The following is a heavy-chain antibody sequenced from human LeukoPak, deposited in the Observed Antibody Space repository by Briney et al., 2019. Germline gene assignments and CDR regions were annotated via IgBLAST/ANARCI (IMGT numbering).Heavy chain of an antibody. CDR3: ARDQEGFDY. Sequence: ASVKVSCKASGYTFTSNYIHWVRQAPGQGLEWMGMIYTRDGSTSYAQKFQGRVTVTRDTSTSTVHMELSGLRSEDTAVYDCARDQEGFDYWGQGTLVTVSS. CDR2: IYTRDGST. J-gene: IGHJ4*02. V-gene: IGHV1-46*01. CDR1: GYTFTSNY.